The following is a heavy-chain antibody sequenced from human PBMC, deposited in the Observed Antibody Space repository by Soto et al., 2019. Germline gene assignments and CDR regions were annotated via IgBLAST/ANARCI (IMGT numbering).Heavy chain of an antibody. CDR3: AREAGEASFFNWFDP. J-gene: IGHJ5*02. V-gene: IGHV1-69*04. CDR1: GGTFSSYT. CDR2: IIPILGIA. Sequence: SVKVSCKASGGTFSSYTISWVRQAPGQGLEWMGRIIPILGIANYAQKFQGRVTITADKSTSTAYMELSSLRSEDTAVYYCAREAGEASFFNWFDPWGQGTLVTVSS. D-gene: IGHD1-26*01.